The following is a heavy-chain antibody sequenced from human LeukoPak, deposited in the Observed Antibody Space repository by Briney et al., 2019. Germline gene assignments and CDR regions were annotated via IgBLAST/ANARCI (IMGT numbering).Heavy chain of an antibody. CDR1: GFTFSNYA. J-gene: IGHJ4*02. CDR2: ISDDGKNK. V-gene: IGHV3-30*04. Sequence: GGSLRLSCAASGFTFSNYAMHWVRQAPGKGLEWVAVISDDGKNKYYADSVKGRFTISRDNSRNTVHLQMNSLRGEDTAEYFCAKDWETTASGTFDHWGQGTLVTVSS. CDR3: AKDWETTASGTFDH. D-gene: IGHD6-13*01.